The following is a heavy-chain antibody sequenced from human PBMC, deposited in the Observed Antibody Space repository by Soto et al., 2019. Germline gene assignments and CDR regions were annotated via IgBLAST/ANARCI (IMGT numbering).Heavy chain of an antibody. CDR3: ASTQGSGYCSSASCRTGMDV. CDR1: GYTFSSYG. Sequence: ASVKVSCKASGYTFSSYGVTWVRQAPGQGLERMGWISVYSGDTNYAQNLQGRVTMTTDTSTKTSYMDLRSLTFDDTAVYYCASTQGSGYCSSASCRTGMDVWGQGTTVTVSS. J-gene: IGHJ6*02. D-gene: IGHD2-2*01. V-gene: IGHV1-18*01. CDR2: ISVYSGDT.